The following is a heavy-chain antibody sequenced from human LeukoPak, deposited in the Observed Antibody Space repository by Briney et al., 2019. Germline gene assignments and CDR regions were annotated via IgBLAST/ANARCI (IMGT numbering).Heavy chain of an antibody. Sequence: ASVKVSCKASGYTFTSYSMHWVRQAPGQGLEWMGIINPSGGSTSYAQNFQGRVTMTRDMSTSTVYMELSSLRSEDTPVYYCARGHIVLVPAASYHYYMDVWGKGTTVTVSS. CDR1: GYTFTSYS. D-gene: IGHD2-2*01. CDR2: INPSGGST. CDR3: ARGHIVLVPAASYHYYMDV. J-gene: IGHJ6*03. V-gene: IGHV1-46*01.